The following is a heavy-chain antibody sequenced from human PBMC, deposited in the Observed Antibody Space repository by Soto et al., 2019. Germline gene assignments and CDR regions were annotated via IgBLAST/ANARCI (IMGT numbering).Heavy chain of an antibody. D-gene: IGHD5-18*01. CDR3: ARDLSGYSYGSPLNY. Sequence: QVQLVESGGGVVQPGRSLRLSCAASGFTFSSYGMHWVRQAPGKGLEWVAVIWYDGSNKYYADSVKGRFTISRGNSKNTLYLQMNSLRAEDTAVYYCARDLSGYSYGSPLNYWGQGTLVTVSS. J-gene: IGHJ4*02. CDR1: GFTFSSYG. CDR2: IWYDGSNK. V-gene: IGHV3-33*01.